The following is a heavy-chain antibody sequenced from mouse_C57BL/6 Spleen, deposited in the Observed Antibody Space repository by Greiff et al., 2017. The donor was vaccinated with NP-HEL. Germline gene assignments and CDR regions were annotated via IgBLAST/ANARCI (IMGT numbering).Heavy chain of an antibody. Sequence: DVKLQESGPGLVKPSQSLSLTCSVTGYSITSGYYWNWIRQFPGNKLEWMGYISYDGSNNYNPSLKNRISITRDTSKNQFFLKLNSVTTEDTATYYCARDPRYYAMDYWGQGTSVTVSS. V-gene: IGHV3-6*01. CDR2: ISYDGSN. CDR1: GYSITSGYY. J-gene: IGHJ4*01. CDR3: ARDPRYYAMDY.